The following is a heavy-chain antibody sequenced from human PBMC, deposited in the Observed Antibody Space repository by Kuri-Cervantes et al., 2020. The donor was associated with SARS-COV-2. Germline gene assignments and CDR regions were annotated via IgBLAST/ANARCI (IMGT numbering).Heavy chain of an antibody. D-gene: IGHD5-12*01. Sequence: ASVKVSCKVSGYTLTELSMHWVRQAPGKGLEWMGGFDPEDGETIYAQKFQGRVTITTDESTSTAYMELSSLRSEDTAVYYCARDSGGYSGYETNYYMDVWGKGTTVTVSS. CDR3: ARDSGGYSGYETNYYMDV. CDR1: GYTLTELS. CDR2: FDPEDGET. V-gene: IGHV1-24*01. J-gene: IGHJ6*03.